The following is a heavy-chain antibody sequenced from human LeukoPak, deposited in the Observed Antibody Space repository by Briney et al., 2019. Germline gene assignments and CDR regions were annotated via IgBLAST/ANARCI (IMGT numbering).Heavy chain of an antibody. CDR3: ARDLTMVRGVITPFDY. D-gene: IGHD3-10*01. V-gene: IGHV3-48*03. Sequence: GGSLRLSCAASGFTFSSYEMNWVRQAPGKGLEWVSYISSSGSTIYYADSVKGRFTISRDNAKNSLYLQMNSLRAEDTAVYYCARDLTMVRGVITPFDYWGQGTLVTVSS. CDR2: ISSSGSTI. CDR1: GFTFSSYE. J-gene: IGHJ4*02.